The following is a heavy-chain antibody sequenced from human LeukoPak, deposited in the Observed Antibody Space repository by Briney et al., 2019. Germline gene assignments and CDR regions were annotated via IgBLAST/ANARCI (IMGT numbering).Heavy chain of an antibody. D-gene: IGHD6-19*01. Sequence: SETLSLTCTVSGDSISSSTYYWGWIRQPPGKGLEWIGTIYYSGTTYYNPSLKSRVTISVDTSKNQFSLKLSSVTAADTAVYYCARELNSSGWDFDYWGQGTLVTVSS. CDR2: IYYSGTT. V-gene: IGHV4-39*07. CDR3: ARELNSSGWDFDY. J-gene: IGHJ4*02. CDR1: GDSISSSTYY.